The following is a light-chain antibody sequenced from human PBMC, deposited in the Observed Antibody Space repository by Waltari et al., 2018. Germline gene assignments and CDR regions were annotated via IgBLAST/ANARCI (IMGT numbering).Light chain of an antibody. CDR2: DVY. Sequence: QSALTQPRSVSGSPGQSVTISCTGTNSNVGTYKYVSWYQQHPGKAPRLIIYDVYKRPSGVPDRFSGSKSGNTASLTISGLQAEDEADYYCCSYAGSYTYVFGSVTEVTVL. V-gene: IGLV2-11*01. CDR1: NSNVGTYKY. J-gene: IGLJ1*01. CDR3: CSYAGSYTYV.